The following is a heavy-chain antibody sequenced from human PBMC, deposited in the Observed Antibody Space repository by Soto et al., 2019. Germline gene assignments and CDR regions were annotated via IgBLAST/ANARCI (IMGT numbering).Heavy chain of an antibody. Sequence: QVQLQESGPGLVKPSETLSLTCTVSGGSISSYYWSWIRQPAGKGLEWIGRIYTSGSTNYNPSLTSRATMSVDTSKNQCSLKLSSVTAADTAVYYCARGTEAAAGAYYLNNWFDPWGQGTLVTVSS. D-gene: IGHD6-13*01. J-gene: IGHJ5*02. CDR2: IYTSGST. CDR3: ARGTEAAAGAYYLNNWFDP. CDR1: GGSISSYY. V-gene: IGHV4-4*07.